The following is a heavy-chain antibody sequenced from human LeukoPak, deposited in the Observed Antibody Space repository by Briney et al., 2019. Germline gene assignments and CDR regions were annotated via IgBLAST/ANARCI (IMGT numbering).Heavy chain of an antibody. CDR1: GFTFSTYA. V-gene: IGHV3-23*01. CDR2: ISGSGANT. J-gene: IGHJ4*02. CDR3: AKERAGYTNPYYFDY. D-gene: IGHD3-16*02. Sequence: GGSLRLSCAASGFTFSTYAMSWVRQAPGKGLEWVSTISGSGANTYYADSVRGRFTISRDNSKNTLYLHMNSLRDEDTAVYNCAKERAGYTNPYYFDYWGQGTLVTVSS.